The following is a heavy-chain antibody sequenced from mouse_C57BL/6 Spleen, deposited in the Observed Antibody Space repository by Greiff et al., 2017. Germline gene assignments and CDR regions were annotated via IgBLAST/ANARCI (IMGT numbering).Heavy chain of an antibody. CDR1: GYAFRSYW. Sequence: LQESGAELVKPGASVKISCKASGYAFRSYWMNWVKQRPGKGLEWIGQIYPGDGDTNYNGKFKGKATLTADQSSSTAYMQLSSLTSEDSAVYFCARAITTVVASDYWGQGTTLTVSS. V-gene: IGHV1-80*01. CDR2: IYPGDGDT. D-gene: IGHD1-1*01. J-gene: IGHJ2*01. CDR3: ARAITTVVASDY.